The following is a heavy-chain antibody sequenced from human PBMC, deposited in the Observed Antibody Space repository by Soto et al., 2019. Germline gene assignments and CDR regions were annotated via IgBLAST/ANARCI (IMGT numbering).Heavy chain of an antibody. Sequence: GASVKVSCKASGYTFTNYGITWVRQAPGQRLEWMGWIGAYNGDTHYTERLQGRVTMTTDTSTSTACMELRGLRSDDTAVYYCARVLQLVGYFYYYMDFWGKGTTVTVSS. V-gene: IGHV1-18*01. CDR3: ARVLQLVGYFYYYMDF. J-gene: IGHJ6*03. D-gene: IGHD6-6*01. CDR1: GYTFTNYG. CDR2: IGAYNGDT.